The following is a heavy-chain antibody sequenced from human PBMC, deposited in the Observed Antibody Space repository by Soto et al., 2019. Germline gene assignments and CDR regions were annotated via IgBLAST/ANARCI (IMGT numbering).Heavy chain of an antibody. Sequence: QVQLVQSGAEVKKPGASVKVSCKVSGYTLTELSMHWVRQAPGKGLEWMGGFDPEDGETIYAQKFQGRVTMTEDTSTDTAYMELSSLRSEDTAVYYCATYLISGYDFKGAFDIWGQGTMVTVSS. CDR3: ATYLISGYDFKGAFDI. J-gene: IGHJ3*02. V-gene: IGHV1-24*01. D-gene: IGHD5-12*01. CDR1: GYTLTELS. CDR2: FDPEDGET.